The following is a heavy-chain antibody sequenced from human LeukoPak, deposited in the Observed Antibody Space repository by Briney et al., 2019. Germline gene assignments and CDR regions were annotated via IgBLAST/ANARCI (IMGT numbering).Heavy chain of an antibody. D-gene: IGHD6-13*01. Sequence: SETLSLTCAVYGGSFSGYYWSWIRQPPGKGLEWIGEINHSGSTNYNPSLKSRVTISVDTSKNQFSLKLSSVTAADTAVYYCARHHQPRDSSSWFDYWGQGTLVTVSS. CDR3: ARHHQPRDSSSWFDY. CDR1: GGSFSGYY. J-gene: IGHJ5*01. V-gene: IGHV4-34*01. CDR2: INHSGST.